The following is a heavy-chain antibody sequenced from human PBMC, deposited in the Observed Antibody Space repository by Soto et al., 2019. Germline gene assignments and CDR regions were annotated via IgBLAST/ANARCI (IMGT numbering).Heavy chain of an antibody. CDR3: NIGTVYGALDF. Sequence: GGSLSLSCAASGFTFSNAWMSWVRQAPGKGLEWVGRIKSKTDGGTTDYAAPVKGRFTISRDDSKNTLYVQMNSLKTEDTAVYYWNIGTVYGALDFWGQGALVTVSS. CDR2: IKSKTDGGTT. J-gene: IGHJ4*03. V-gene: IGHV3-15*01. CDR1: GFTFSNAW. D-gene: IGHD2-2*01.